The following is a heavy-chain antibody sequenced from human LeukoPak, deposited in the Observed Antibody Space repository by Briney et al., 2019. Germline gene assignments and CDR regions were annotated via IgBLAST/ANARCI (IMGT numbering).Heavy chain of an antibody. CDR2: ISAYNGNR. V-gene: IGHV1-18*01. D-gene: IGHD2-8*01. J-gene: IGHJ1*01. CDR1: GYTFTRYG. CDR3: ARRASCTNGVCYFVEYFQH. Sequence: VASVKVSCKASGYTFTRYGISWVRQAPGQGLEWMGWISAYNGNRNYAQKLQGRVTMTRDMSTSTVYMELSSLRSEDTAVYYCARRASCTNGVCYFVEYFQHWGQGTLVTVSS.